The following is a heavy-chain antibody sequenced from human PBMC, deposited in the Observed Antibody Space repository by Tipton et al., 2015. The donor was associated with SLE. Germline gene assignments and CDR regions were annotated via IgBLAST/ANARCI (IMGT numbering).Heavy chain of an antibody. CDR3: ARGMVTWRGAILGVDV. CDR2: IYYSGST. CDR1: GGSISSYY. D-gene: IGHD2-21*02. Sequence: TLSLTCTVSGGSISSYYWSWIRQPPGKGLEWIGYIYYSGSTNYNPSLKSRVTISIDVSKNQFSLKLPSVTAADTAVYYCARGMVTWRGAILGVDVWGHGTTVNVSS. J-gene: IGHJ6*02. V-gene: IGHV4-59*08.